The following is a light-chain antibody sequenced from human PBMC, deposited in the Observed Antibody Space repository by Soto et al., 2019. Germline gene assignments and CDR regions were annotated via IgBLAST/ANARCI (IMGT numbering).Light chain of an antibody. J-gene: IGLJ2*01. V-gene: IGLV2-14*01. CDR1: SSDIGGYNY. CDR3: SSYISFFTPL. Sequence: QSALTQPASVSGSPGQSITISCTGTSSDIGGYNYVSWYQQHPGKAPKLMIYDVSNRPSGVSNRFSGSKSGNTASLTISGLQTEDEADYYCSSYISFFTPLFGGGTQLTVL. CDR2: DVS.